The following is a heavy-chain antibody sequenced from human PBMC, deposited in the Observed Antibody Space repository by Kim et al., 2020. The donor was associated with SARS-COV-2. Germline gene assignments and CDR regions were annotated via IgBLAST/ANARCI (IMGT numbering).Heavy chain of an antibody. D-gene: IGHD3-10*01. Sequence: SETLSLTCTVSGGSISSYYWSWIRQPPGKGLEWIGYIYYSGSTNYNPSLKSRVTISVDTSKNQFSLKLSSVTAADTAVYYCARAGLVRGRNYYYGMDVWGHGTTVTVSS. CDR3: ARAGLVRGRNYYYGMDV. CDR1: GGSISSYY. CDR2: IYYSGST. J-gene: IGHJ6*02. V-gene: IGHV4-59*13.